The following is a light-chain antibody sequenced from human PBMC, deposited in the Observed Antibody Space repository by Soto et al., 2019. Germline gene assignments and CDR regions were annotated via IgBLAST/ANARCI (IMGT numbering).Light chain of an antibody. CDR3: QQYNNWPLT. Sequence: DIQMTQSPSTLSGSVGDRVIITCRASQSISSWLAWYQQKPGKAPKLLIYEASSLESGVPSRFSGSGSGTEITLTISSLQPEDFAVYSCQQYNNWPLTFGGGTKVDIK. J-gene: IGKJ4*01. CDR1: QSISSW. V-gene: IGKV1-5*03. CDR2: EAS.